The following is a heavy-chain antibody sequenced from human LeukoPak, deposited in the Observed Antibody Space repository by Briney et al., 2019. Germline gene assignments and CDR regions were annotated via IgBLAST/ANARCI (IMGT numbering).Heavy chain of an antibody. D-gene: IGHD6-19*01. J-gene: IGHJ3*02. V-gene: IGHV1-3*01. CDR1: GYTFTSYA. Sequence: GASVKVSCKASGYTFTSYAMHWVRQAPGQRLEWMGWTSAGNGNTKYSQKFQGRVTITRDTSASTAYMELSSLRSEDTAVYYCARDFPAVQAFDIWGQGTMVTVSS. CDR3: ARDFPAVQAFDI. CDR2: TSAGNGNT.